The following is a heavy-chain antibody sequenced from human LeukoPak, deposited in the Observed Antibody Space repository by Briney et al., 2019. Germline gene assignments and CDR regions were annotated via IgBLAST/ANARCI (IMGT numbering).Heavy chain of an antibody. D-gene: IGHD3-22*01. V-gene: IGHV5-51*01. CDR1: GYSFTSYW. CDR2: IYPGDSDT. CDR3: ARHKYYYDSSGCRYDY. Sequence: GESLKISCKGSGYSFTSYWIGWVRQMPGKGLEWMGIIYPGDSDTRYSPSFQGQVTISADKSISTAYLQWSSLKASDTAMYYCARHKYYYDSSGCRYDYWGQGTLVTVSS. J-gene: IGHJ4*02.